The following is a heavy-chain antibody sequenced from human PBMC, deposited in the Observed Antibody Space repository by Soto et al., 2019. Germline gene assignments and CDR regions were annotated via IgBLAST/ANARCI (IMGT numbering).Heavy chain of an antibody. D-gene: IGHD3-22*01. J-gene: IGHJ4*02. V-gene: IGHV1-18*04. CDR1: VYTFTTYA. CDR2: ISGHNGNT. Sequence: QVQLVQSGAEVKKPGASVKFSVKISVYTFTTYAIGWVQQAPEKGPEWMGWISGHNGNTNHPQSLQGRVTMTTDTSRNTAYMELRSLRSDDTAVYYCARHRFNYYDNTVYYYFDYWGQGTLVTVSS. CDR3: ARHRFNYYDNTVYYYFDY.